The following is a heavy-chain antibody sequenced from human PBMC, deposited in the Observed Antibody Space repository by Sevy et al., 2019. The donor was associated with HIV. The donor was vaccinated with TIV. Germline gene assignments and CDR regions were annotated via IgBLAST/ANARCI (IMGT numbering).Heavy chain of an antibody. D-gene: IGHD3-10*01. Sequence: GGSLRLSCAASGFTFSSYAMSWVRQAPGKGLEWVSAISGSGGSTYYADSVKGRFTISRDNSKNTLYLQMNSLRAEDTAVYYCAKIAQLVYTITMVRGVITHFDYWGQGTLVTVSS. CDR2: ISGSGGST. J-gene: IGHJ4*02. CDR1: GFTFSSYA. CDR3: AKIAQLVYTITMVRGVITHFDY. V-gene: IGHV3-23*01.